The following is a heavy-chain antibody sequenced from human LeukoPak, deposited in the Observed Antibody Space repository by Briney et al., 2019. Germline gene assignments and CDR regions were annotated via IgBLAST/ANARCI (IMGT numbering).Heavy chain of an antibody. J-gene: IGHJ6*02. CDR1: GGTFSSYA. D-gene: IGHD4-17*01. CDR3: ARAQRSHDYGDYVGYYYYYGMDV. CDR2: IIPIFGTA. V-gene: IGHV1-69*13. Sequence: SVKVSCKASGGTFSSYAISWVRQAPGQGLEWMGGIIPIFGTANYAQKFQGRVTITADESASTAYMELSSLRSEDTAVYYCARAQRSHDYGDYVGYYYYYGMDVWGQGTTVTVSS.